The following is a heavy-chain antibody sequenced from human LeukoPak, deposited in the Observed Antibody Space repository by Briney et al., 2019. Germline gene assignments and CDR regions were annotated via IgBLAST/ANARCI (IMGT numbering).Heavy chain of an antibody. D-gene: IGHD2-21*01. V-gene: IGHV3-74*01. J-gene: IGHJ4*02. Sequence: GESLKISCAASGFTFSTYWMLWVRQGPGKGLVSVSRISSDGSGTTYADSVRGRFTISRDNAKNTLYLQMHSLRAEDTALYYCARDDSNGIDYWGQGTLVTVS. CDR2: ISSDGSGT. CDR3: ARDDSNGIDY. CDR1: GFTFSTYW.